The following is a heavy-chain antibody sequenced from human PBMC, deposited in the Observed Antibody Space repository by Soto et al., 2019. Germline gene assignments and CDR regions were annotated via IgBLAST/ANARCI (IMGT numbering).Heavy chain of an antibody. V-gene: IGHV3-21*01. CDR2: ISSSSTYI. CDR1: VFTLSSYS. CDR3: AREALGVCATLHFDS. J-gene: IGHJ4*02. D-gene: IGHD3-16*01. Sequence: GWSLRLSCAASVFTLSSYSMNWVRQAPGKGLEWVSSISSSSTYIYYADSVKCRFTISRDNAKNSVYLQMNSLRAEDTAVYHCAREALGVCATLHFDSWGPGTLVTVSS.